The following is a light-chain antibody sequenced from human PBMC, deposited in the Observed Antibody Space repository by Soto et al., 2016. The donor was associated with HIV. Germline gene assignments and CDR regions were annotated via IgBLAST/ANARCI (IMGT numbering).Light chain of an antibody. V-gene: IGLV3-21*02. CDR3: QVWDTTDHYV. J-gene: IGLJ1*01. CDR2: DDT. CDR1: NIGTKS. Sequence: SYELTQSPSVSVAPGQTARITCGGNNIGTKSVHWYHQKPGQAPVLVVYDDTDRPSGIPARFSGSNSGNTATLTISRVEAGDEAGYYCQVWDTTDHYVFGTGTRVTVL.